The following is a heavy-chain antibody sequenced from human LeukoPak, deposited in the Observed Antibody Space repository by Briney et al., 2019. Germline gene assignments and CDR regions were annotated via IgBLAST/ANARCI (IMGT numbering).Heavy chain of an antibody. V-gene: IGHV3-20*04. CDR1: GFTFDDYG. CDR3: ARDLTTSDN. D-gene: IGHD1/OR15-1a*01. Sequence: PGGSLRLSCAASGFTFDDYGMSWVRQAPGKGLEWVSGINWSGGRTGYEDSLKGRFTISRDNAKKPLYLHMNSQRDEDTALYYCARDLTTSDNWGQGTLVTVSS. J-gene: IGHJ4*02. CDR2: INWSGGRT.